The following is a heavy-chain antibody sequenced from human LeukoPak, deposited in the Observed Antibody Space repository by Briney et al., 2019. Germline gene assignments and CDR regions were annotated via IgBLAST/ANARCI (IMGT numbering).Heavy chain of an antibody. CDR1: GFTFSSYA. CDR3: AKDGLGSSSLPTDY. CDR2: ISGSGGST. V-gene: IGHV3-23*01. D-gene: IGHD6-6*01. Sequence: XGSLXXXXAASGFTFSSYAMSWVRQAPGKGLEWVSAISGSGGSTYYADSVKGRFTISRDNSKITLYLQMNSLRAEDTAVYYCAKDGLGSSSLPTDYWGQGTLVTVSS. J-gene: IGHJ4*02.